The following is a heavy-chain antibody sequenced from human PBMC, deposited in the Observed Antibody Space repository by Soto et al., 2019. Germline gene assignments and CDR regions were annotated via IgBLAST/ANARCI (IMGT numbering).Heavy chain of an antibody. Sequence: GGSLRLSCAASGFTFSSYVMHWVRQAPGKGLEWVAVISYDGSNKYYADSVKGRFTISRDNSKSTLYLQMNSLRAEDTAVYYCAKALGVDTAMVNWFDPWGQGTLVTVSS. J-gene: IGHJ5*02. V-gene: IGHV3-30*18. CDR2: ISYDGSNK. CDR1: GFTFSSYV. D-gene: IGHD5-18*01. CDR3: AKALGVDTAMVNWFDP.